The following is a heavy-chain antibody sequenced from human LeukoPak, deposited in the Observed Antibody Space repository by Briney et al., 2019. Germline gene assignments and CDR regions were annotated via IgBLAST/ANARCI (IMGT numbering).Heavy chain of an antibody. Sequence: GSLRLSCVASGFTFSTFAMNWVRQAPGKGLEWVSAISGSGGSTYYADSVKGRFTISRDNSKNTLYLQMNSLRAEDTAVYYCAKGRATYYYGSGSYYNYGMDVWGQGTTVTVSS. J-gene: IGHJ6*02. CDR3: AKGRATYYYGSGSYYNYGMDV. D-gene: IGHD3-10*01. CDR1: GFTFSTFA. V-gene: IGHV3-23*01. CDR2: ISGSGGST.